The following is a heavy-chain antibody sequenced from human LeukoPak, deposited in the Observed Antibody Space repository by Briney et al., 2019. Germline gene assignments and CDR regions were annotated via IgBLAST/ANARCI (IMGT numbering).Heavy chain of an antibody. J-gene: IGHJ4*02. V-gene: IGHV3-53*01. Sequence: GGSLRLSCAASGFTVSSNYMSWVRQAPGKGLEWVSVIYSGGSTYYADSVKGRFTISRDNSKNTLYLQMNSLRAEDTAVCYCARGQDTAMVNFDYWGQGTLVTVSS. CDR2: IYSGGST. D-gene: IGHD5-18*01. CDR3: ARGQDTAMVNFDY. CDR1: GFTVSSNY.